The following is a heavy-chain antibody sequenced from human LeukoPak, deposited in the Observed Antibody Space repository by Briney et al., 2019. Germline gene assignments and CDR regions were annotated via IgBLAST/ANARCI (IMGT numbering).Heavy chain of an antibody. CDR3: ARGGVATAWSAFDV. D-gene: IGHD4-23*01. J-gene: IGHJ3*01. V-gene: IGHV3-33*01. CDR2: IYYDGNQK. Sequence: AGALRLSCAVSGYNCKSYGMHWVRQGPGAGQEKEAVIYYDGNQKYYGDSVKGRFTVSRDVSENMLYLQMSSLRADDTAVYYCARGGVATAWSAFDVWGQGTLVTVSS. CDR1: GYNCKSYG.